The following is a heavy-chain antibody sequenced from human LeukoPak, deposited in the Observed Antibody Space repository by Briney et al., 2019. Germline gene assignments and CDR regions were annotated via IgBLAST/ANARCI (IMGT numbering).Heavy chain of an antibody. CDR1: GYTFIGYY. CDR3: ARVRGYCSSTSCRYDAFDI. V-gene: IGHV1-2*02. CDR2: INPNSGGT. D-gene: IGHD2-2*03. Sequence: GASVKVSCKASGYTFIGYYMHWVRQAPGQGLEWMGWINPNSGGTNYAQKFQGRVTMTRDTSISTAYMELSRLRSDDTAVYYCARVRGYCSSTSCRYDAFDIWGQGTMVTVSS. J-gene: IGHJ3*02.